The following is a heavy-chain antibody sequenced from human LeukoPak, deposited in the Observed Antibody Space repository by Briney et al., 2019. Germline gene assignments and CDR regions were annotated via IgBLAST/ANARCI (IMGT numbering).Heavy chain of an antibody. D-gene: IGHD3-16*02. Sequence: ASVKVSCKASGYTFSGHYLHWVRQAPGQGLEWMGRINPNTGVTQYTENFQGWVTMTRDTSISTAYMELSRLRSDDTAVYYCARSFRGLDYWGQGTLVTVSS. J-gene: IGHJ4*02. CDR2: INPNTGVT. V-gene: IGHV1-2*04. CDR3: ARSFRGLDY. CDR1: GYTFSGHY.